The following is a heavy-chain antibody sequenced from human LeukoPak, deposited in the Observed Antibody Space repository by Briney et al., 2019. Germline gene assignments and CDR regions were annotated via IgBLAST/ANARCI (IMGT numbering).Heavy chain of an antibody. CDR2: INHSGST. D-gene: IGHD4-17*01. CDR1: GGSFSGYY. J-gene: IGHJ4*02. V-gene: IGHV4-34*01. Sequence: SETLSLTCAVYGGSFSGYYWSWIRQPPGKGLEWIGEINHSGSTNYNPSLKSRVTISVDKSKNQFSLKLSSVTAADTAVYYCARDPLSTVTTSGDYWGQGTLVTVSS. CDR3: ARDPLSTVTTSGDY.